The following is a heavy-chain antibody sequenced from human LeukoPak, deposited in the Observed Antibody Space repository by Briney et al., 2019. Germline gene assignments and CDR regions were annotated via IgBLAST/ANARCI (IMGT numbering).Heavy chain of an antibody. J-gene: IGHJ4*02. V-gene: IGHV4-34*01. CDR1: GGSFSGYY. CDR2: INHSGST. Sequence: SETLSLTCAVYGGSFSGYYWSWIRQPPGKGLEWIGEINHSGSTNYNPSLKGRVTISVDTSKNQFSLKLSSVTAADTAVYYCARGRGSSSWYFDYWGQGTLVTVSS. CDR3: ARGRGSSSWYFDY. D-gene: IGHD6-13*01.